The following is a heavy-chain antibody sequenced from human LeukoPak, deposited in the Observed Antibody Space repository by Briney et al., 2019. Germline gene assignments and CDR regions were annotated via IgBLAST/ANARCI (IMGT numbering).Heavy chain of an antibody. Sequence: GESLKISCKGSGYSVTSYWIGWVGQMPGKGLEWMGIIYPGDSDTRYSPSFQGQVTISADKSISTAYLQWSSLKASDTAMYYCARLPGGVTTYYYYMDVWGKGTTVTVSS. D-gene: IGHD4-11*01. CDR3: ARLPGGVTTYYYYMDV. V-gene: IGHV5-51*01. CDR2: IYPGDSDT. CDR1: GYSVTSYW. J-gene: IGHJ6*03.